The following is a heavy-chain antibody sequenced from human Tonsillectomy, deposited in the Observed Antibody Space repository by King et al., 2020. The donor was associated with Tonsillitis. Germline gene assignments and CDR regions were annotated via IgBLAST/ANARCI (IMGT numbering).Heavy chain of an antibody. CDR1: GFTFSRNG. J-gene: IGHJ4*02. CDR2: IWFDGSNK. CDR3: ARDGGLYGDFFDD. D-gene: IGHD3-10*01. Sequence: VQLVESGGGVVQPGRSLRLSCAASGFTFSRNGMHWVRQAPGKGLEWVANIWFDGSNKYYADSVGGRFTISRDNSKNTLYLQMNSLRAEDTALYYCARDGGLYGDFFDDWGQGTLVSVSS. V-gene: IGHV3-33*08.